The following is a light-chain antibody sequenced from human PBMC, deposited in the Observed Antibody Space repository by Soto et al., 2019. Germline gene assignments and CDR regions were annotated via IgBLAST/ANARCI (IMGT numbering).Light chain of an antibody. Sequence: DIQMTQSPSSRSCSVGDTVTLTCRSSQSVDNYLKWYQQKPGKAPGLLIYAASTLQSGVPSRFTASGSGTDFTLTISSLQPEDFATYYCQHDLRSPLTFGPGTKVDIK. CDR3: QHDLRSPLT. CDR1: QSVDNY. J-gene: IGKJ3*01. V-gene: IGKV1-39*01. CDR2: AAS.